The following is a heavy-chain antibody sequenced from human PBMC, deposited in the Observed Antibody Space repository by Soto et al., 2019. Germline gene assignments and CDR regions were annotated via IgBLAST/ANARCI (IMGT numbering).Heavy chain of an antibody. J-gene: IGHJ5*02. Sequence: ASVKVSCKASGYTFTSYDINWVRRATGQGLEWMGWMNPNSGNTAYAQKFLGRVTMTRNTSISTAYMELSSLRSEDTAVYYCARERTRGFDPWGQGTLVTVSS. CDR1: GYTFTSYD. V-gene: IGHV1-8*01. CDR3: ARERTRGFDP. CDR2: MNPNSGNT.